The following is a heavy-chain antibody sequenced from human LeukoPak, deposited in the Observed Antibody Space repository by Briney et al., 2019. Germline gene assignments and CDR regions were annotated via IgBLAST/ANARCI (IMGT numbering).Heavy chain of an antibody. J-gene: IGHJ6*02. V-gene: IGHV3-66*01. D-gene: IGHD6-13*01. CDR1: GFTVSSNY. Sequence: PGGSLRLSCAASGFTVSSNYMSWVRQAPGKGLEWVSVIYSGGSTNYADSVKGRFTISRDNSKNTLYLQMNSLRAEDTAVYYCARDSRVSYYYGMDVWGQGTTVTVSS. CDR2: IYSGGST. CDR3: ARDSRVSYYYGMDV.